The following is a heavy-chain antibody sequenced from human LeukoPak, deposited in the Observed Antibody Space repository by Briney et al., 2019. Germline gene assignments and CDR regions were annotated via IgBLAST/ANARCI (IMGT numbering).Heavy chain of an antibody. D-gene: IGHD3-3*01. CDR1: GVSISNYY. CDR3: ARGYFY. J-gene: IGHJ4*02. CDR2: VYNSGRT. V-gene: IGHV4-4*08. Sequence: SETLSLTCIVSGVSISNYYWSWIRQSPGKGLEWIGYVYNSGRTSYNPYLKGRVSISADMPKNQFSLKLTSVTAADTAVYYCARGYFYWGQGALVTVSS.